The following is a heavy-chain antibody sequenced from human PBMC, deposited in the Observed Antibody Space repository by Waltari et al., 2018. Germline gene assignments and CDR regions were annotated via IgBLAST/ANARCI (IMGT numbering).Heavy chain of an antibody. D-gene: IGHD2-2*01. CDR1: GGSISGGNQF. J-gene: IGHJ5*01. CDR2: ISGSGNT. V-gene: IGHV4-39*01. Sequence: QLQLQESGPGLVKPSETLSLTCTFSGGSISGGNQFWDWIRQPPGEGLEWIGSISGSGNTNSNPSLRSRVTISVDTSKNQFSLKLSSVTAADTAVYFCARHADRGPAICGFDSWGQGTLVTVSS. CDR3: ARHADRGPAICGFDS.